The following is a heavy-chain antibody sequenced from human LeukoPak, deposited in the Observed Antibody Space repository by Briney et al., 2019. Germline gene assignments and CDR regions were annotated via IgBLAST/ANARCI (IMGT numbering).Heavy chain of an antibody. J-gene: IGHJ4*02. CDR2: INHSGST. D-gene: IGHD2-21*02. CDR3: ARGLSAIVH. CDR1: GGSFSGYY. V-gene: IGHV4-34*01. Sequence: SETLSLTCAVYGGSFSGYYWSWIRRPPGKGLEWIGEINHSGSTNYNPSLKSRVTISVDTSKNQFSLKLSSVTAADTAVYYCARGLSAIVHWGQGTQVTVSS.